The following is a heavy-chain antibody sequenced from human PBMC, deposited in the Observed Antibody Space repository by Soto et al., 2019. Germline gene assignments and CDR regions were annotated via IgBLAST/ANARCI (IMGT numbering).Heavy chain of an antibody. CDR3: ASEYCSGGSCYYYGMDV. Sequence: QVQLVESGGGVVQPGRSLRLSCAASGFTFSSYGMHWVRQAPGKGLEWVAVIWYDGSNKYYADSVKGRFTISRDNSKNTLYMQMNSLRADDPAVYYCASEYCSGGSCYYYGMDVWGQGTTVTVSS. CDR2: IWYDGSNK. V-gene: IGHV3-33*01. J-gene: IGHJ6*02. CDR1: GFTFSSYG. D-gene: IGHD2-15*01.